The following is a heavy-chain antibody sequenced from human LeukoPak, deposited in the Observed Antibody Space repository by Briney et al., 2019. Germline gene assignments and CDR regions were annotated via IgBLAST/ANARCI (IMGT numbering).Heavy chain of an antibody. Sequence: SETLSLTCTVSGGSISSSYWSWIRQPPGKGLEWIGYIYYSGSTSYNPSLKSRVTISVDTSKNQFSLKLSSVTAADTAVYYCARGVRYYGSGSYYFYFDYWGQGTLVTVSS. V-gene: IGHV4-59*12. CDR1: GGSISSSY. J-gene: IGHJ4*02. CDR2: IYYSGST. D-gene: IGHD3-10*01. CDR3: ARGVRYYGSGSYYFYFDY.